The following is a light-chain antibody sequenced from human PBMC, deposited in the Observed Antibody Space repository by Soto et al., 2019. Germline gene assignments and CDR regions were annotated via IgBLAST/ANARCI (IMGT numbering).Light chain of an antibody. CDR1: SSDVGGYNY. Sequence: QSALTQPASVSESPGQSITISCTGTSSDVGGYNYVSWYQQHPGKAPKLMIYEVSHRPSGVSNRFSGSKSGNTASLTIYGLQADDEADYYCSSYTGSSIPFGTGTKLTVL. CDR3: SSYTGSSIP. V-gene: IGLV2-14*01. CDR2: EVS. J-gene: IGLJ1*01.